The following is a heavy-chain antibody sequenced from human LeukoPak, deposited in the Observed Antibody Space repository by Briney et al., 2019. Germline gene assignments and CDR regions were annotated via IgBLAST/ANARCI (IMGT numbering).Heavy chain of an antibody. CDR1: GYTFSSYY. V-gene: IGHV1-46*01. Sequence: ASVKVSCKASGYTFSSYYMHWVRQAPGQGLEWMGIINPSGGRTSYAQKFQGRVTMTRDMSTSTVYMELSRLRSDDTAVYYCARLGITGTKAKSDYWGQGTLVTVSS. CDR3: ARLGITGTKAKSDY. J-gene: IGHJ4*02. D-gene: IGHD1-7*01. CDR2: INPSGGRT.